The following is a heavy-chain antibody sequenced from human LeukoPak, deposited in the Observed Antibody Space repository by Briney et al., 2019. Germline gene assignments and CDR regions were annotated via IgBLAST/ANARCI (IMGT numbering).Heavy chain of an antibody. Sequence: SETLSLTCTVSGGSISSGGYYWSWIRQHPGKGLEWIGYIYYSGSTYHNPSLKSRVNISVDTSKNQFSLKLSSVTAADTAVYYCARGGSSGTLDYWGQGTLVTVSS. V-gene: IGHV4-31*03. CDR2: IYYSGST. CDR1: GGSISSGGYY. CDR3: ARGGSSGTLDY. J-gene: IGHJ4*02. D-gene: IGHD3-22*01.